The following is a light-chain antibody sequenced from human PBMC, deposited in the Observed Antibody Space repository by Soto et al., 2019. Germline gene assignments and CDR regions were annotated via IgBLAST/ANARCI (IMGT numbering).Light chain of an antibody. CDR2: AAS. CDR3: QQSYSSPEA. V-gene: IGKV1-39*01. J-gene: IGKJ1*01. Sequence: DIQMTQSPSSLSASVGDRVTITCRASQSIDNYLNWYQQKPGKAPNLLIYAASTLLSGVPSRFSGRGSGTHFTLTISSLQPEDFATYYCQQSYSSPEAFGQGTKVEIK. CDR1: QSIDNY.